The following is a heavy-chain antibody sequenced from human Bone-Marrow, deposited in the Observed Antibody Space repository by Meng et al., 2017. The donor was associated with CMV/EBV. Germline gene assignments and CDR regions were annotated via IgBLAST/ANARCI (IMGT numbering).Heavy chain of an antibody. CDR2: ISYDGSNK. CDR1: GFTFSSYA. D-gene: IGHD6-13*01. V-gene: IGHV3-30-3*01. CDR3: ARVSSSWSHFDY. J-gene: IGHJ4*02. Sequence: GESLKISCAASGFTFSSYAMHWVRQAPGKGLEWVAVISYDGSNKYYADSVKGRFTISRDNSKNTLYLQMNSLRAEDTAVYYCARVSSSWSHFDYWGQGTLVTVSS.